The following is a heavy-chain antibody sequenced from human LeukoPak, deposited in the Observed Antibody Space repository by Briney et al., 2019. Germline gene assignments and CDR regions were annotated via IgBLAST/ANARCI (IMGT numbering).Heavy chain of an antibody. Sequence: ASVKVSCKASGYTFTGYYMHWVRQAPGQGLEWMGRINPNSGGTNYAQKFQGRVTMTRDTSISTAYMELSRLRSDDTDVYYCARDAPYDYVWGSYRRRNFDYWGQGTLVTVSS. CDR1: GYTFTGYY. V-gene: IGHV1-2*05. CDR2: INPNSGGT. CDR3: ARDAPYDYVWGSYRRRNFDY. D-gene: IGHD3-16*02. J-gene: IGHJ4*02.